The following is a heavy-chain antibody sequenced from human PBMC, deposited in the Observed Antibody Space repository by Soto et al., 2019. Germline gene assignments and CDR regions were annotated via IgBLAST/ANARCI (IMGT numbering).Heavy chain of an antibody. CDR3: ARESHDILTGPPWVWYFDL. J-gene: IGHJ2*01. V-gene: IGHV4-34*01. Sequence: QVQLQQWGAGPLRPLETLSLTCGVSGGSFSGYYWAWIRQSPGKGLEWIGEINDRGSINYNPSLKSQVSNSVETSKNHYSLNLRSVTAADTAVYYCARESHDILTGPPWVWYFDLWGRGTLVTVSS. CDR1: GGSFSGYY. CDR2: INDRGSI. D-gene: IGHD3-9*01.